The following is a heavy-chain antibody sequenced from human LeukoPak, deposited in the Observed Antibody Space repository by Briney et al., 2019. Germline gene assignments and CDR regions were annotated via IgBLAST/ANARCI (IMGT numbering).Heavy chain of an antibody. V-gene: IGHV3-23*01. CDR3: AKYGPQDSGSSHFDY. J-gene: IGHJ4*02. Sequence: GGSLRLSCAASGFTFSGYAMSWVRQAPGKGLEWVSAIRDSGSSTHYADSVKGRFTTSRDNSKNTLFLQVNSLRAEDTAIYYCAKYGPQDSGSSHFDYWGQGALVTVSS. CDR1: GFTFSGYA. CDR2: IRDSGSST. D-gene: IGHD1-26*01.